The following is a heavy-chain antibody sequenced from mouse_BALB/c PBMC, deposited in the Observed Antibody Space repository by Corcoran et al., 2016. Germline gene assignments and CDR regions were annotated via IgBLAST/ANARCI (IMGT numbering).Heavy chain of an antibody. Sequence: GTELVKPGALVKISCKASGYTFTSYDINWVKQRPGQGLEWIGWIYPGDGSTKYNEKFKGKATLTADKSSSTAYMQLSSLTSENSAVYFCARSVLRGYYAMDYWGQGTSVTVSS. CDR2: IYPGDGST. D-gene: IGHD1-1*01. V-gene: IGHV1S33*01. J-gene: IGHJ4*01. CDR1: GYTFTSYD. CDR3: ARSVLRGYYAMDY.